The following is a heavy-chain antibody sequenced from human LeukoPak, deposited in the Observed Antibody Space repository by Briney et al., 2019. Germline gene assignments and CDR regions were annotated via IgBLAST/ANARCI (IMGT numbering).Heavy chain of an antibody. Sequence: GSLRLSCCGAGLRFSSFAMRWVRQGPAGGVGWVSSIRSNGETFYADSVKGRFTLSTDNSRNTVYFHLNNLRVEDTGIYYCAKASWVSNTDAVRWGQGTLVTVSS. D-gene: IGHD1/OR15-1a*01. V-gene: IGHV3-23*01. CDR2: IRSNGET. CDR3: AKASWVSNTDAVR. J-gene: IGHJ4*02. CDR1: GLRFSSFA.